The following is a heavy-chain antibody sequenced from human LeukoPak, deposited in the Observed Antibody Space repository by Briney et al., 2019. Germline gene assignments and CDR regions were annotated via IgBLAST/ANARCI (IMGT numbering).Heavy chain of an antibody. Sequence: GGSLRLSCAASGFTFSSYTMHWIRQAPGKGLEWVASIKQDGSEKYYVDSVKGRFTISRDNAKNSLYLQMNSLRAEDTAVYYCARDLSEDVWGQGTTVTVSS. CDR3: ARDLSEDV. CDR1: GFTFSSYT. D-gene: IGHD2/OR15-2a*01. J-gene: IGHJ6*02. V-gene: IGHV3-7*03. CDR2: IKQDGSEK.